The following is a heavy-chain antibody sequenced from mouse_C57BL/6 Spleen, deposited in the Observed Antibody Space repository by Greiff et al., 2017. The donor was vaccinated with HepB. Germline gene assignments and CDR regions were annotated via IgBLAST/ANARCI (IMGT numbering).Heavy chain of an antibody. J-gene: IGHJ4*01. Sequence: DVQLQESGPGLVKPSQSLSLTCSVTGYSITSGYYWNWIRQFPGNKLEWMGYISYDGSNNYNPSLKNRISITRDTSKNQFFLKLNSVTTEDTATYYCAREGDGPAMDYWGQRTSVTVSS. CDR2: ISYDGSN. V-gene: IGHV3-6*01. CDR3: AREGDGPAMDY. D-gene: IGHD2-3*01. CDR1: GYSITSGYY.